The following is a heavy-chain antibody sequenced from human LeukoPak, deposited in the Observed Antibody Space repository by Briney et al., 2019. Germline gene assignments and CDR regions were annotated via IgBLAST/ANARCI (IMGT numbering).Heavy chain of an antibody. CDR1: GFTFSSYG. D-gene: IGHD4-11*01. CDR2: IRYDGSNK. Sequence: GGSLRLSCAASGFTFSSYGMHWVRQAPGKGLEWVAFIRYDGSNKYYADSVKGRFTISRDNSKNTLYLQMNSLRAEDTAVYYCAKVGLTITTILDYFDYWGQGTLVTVSS. V-gene: IGHV3-30*02. CDR3: AKVGLTITTILDYFDY. J-gene: IGHJ4*02.